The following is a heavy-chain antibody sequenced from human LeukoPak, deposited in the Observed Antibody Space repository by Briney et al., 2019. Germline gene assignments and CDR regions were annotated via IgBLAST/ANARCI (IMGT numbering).Heavy chain of an antibody. V-gene: IGHV3-48*01. CDR3: ARGWGRYGGSYWVYYFDY. CDR1: GGSFSGHS. J-gene: IGHJ4*02. D-gene: IGHD1-26*01. Sequence: PSETLSLTCAVYGGSFSGHSMGWVRQAPGRGLEWVSHITSGGTVYYADSVKGRFTISRDNAKNSVYLQMSGLRAEDTAVYYCARGWGRYGGSYWVYYFDYWGQGTLVTVSS. CDR2: ITSGGTV.